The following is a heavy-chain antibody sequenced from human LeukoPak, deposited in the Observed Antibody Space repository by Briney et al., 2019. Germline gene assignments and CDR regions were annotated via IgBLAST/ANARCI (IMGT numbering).Heavy chain of an antibody. V-gene: IGHV4-59*01. J-gene: IGHJ4*02. D-gene: IGHD6-13*01. Sequence: SETLSLTCTVSGGSIRSYYWSWIRQPPGKGLEWIGYIYYSGSTKYNPSLKSRVTISVDTSKNQFSLKLSSVTAADTALYYCARGGQYSSSWFWGDYWGQGTLVTVSS. CDR2: IYYSGST. CDR1: GGSIRSYY. CDR3: ARGGQYSSSWFWGDY.